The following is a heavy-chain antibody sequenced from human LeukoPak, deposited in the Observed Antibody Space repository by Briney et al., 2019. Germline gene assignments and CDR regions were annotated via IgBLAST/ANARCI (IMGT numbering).Heavy chain of an antibody. CDR2: IYPGDSEI. Sequence: GESLKISCQASGYSFTNYWIGWVRQMPGKDLEWMGIIYPGDSEIRYSPSFQGQVTMSVDKSINTAYLQWNNLKASDTAMYYCGRWEDFYYHMDVWGKGTAVTISS. CDR1: GYSFTNYW. CDR3: GRWEDFYYHMDV. J-gene: IGHJ6*03. V-gene: IGHV5-51*01. D-gene: IGHD1-26*01.